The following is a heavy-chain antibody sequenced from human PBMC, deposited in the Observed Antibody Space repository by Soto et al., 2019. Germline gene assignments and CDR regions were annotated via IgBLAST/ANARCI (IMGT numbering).Heavy chain of an antibody. CDR1: GFTVISNY. V-gene: IGHV3-66*01. Sequence: EVQLVESGGGLVQPGGSLRLSCAASGFTVISNYMHWVRQAPGKGLEWVSILYSGGNTYYGDSVKGRFTVSRDNSENTLYLQMNSLRAEDTAVYYWARAVTPRRDGMDVWGQGTTVTVSS. CDR2: LYSGGNT. J-gene: IGHJ6*02. CDR3: ARAVTPRRDGMDV. D-gene: IGHD4-17*01.